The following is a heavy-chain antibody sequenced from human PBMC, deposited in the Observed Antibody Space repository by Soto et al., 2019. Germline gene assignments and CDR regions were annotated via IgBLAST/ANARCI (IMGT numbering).Heavy chain of an antibody. Sequence: EVQLLESGGGLVQPGGSLRLSCAASGFTFSHYAMSWVRQAPGKGLEWVSSISSSGSSTYYADSVKGGVTISTDHSKNILYLQMDNLRVEDTAIYYCAMAGELYYFDYRGQGTLVSVSS. V-gene: IGHV3-23*01. CDR3: AMAGELYYFDY. D-gene: IGHD1-26*01. CDR1: GFTFSHYA. J-gene: IGHJ4*02. CDR2: ISSSGSST.